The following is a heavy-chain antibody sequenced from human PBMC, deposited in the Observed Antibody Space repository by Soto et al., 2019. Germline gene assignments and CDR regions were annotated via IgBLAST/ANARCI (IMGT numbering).Heavy chain of an antibody. CDR2: IWYDGSNK. CDR3: ASDHPTAGDPSYYFDY. V-gene: IGHV3-33*01. J-gene: IGHJ4*02. Sequence: QVQLVESGGGVVQPGRSLRLSCAASGFTFSSYGMHWVRQAPGKGLEWVAVIWYDGSNKYYADSVKGRFTISRDNSKNTLYLQMNSLRAEDTAVYYCASDHPTAGDPSYYFDYWGQGTLVTVSS. CDR1: GFTFSSYG. D-gene: IGHD7-27*01.